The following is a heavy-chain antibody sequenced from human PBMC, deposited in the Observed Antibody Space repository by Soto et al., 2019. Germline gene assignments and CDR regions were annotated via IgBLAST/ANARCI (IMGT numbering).Heavy chain of an antibody. CDR1: EFTFSSYA. CDR2: ISYDGGHK. CDR3: ARVRDDRRTDY. J-gene: IGHJ4*02. Sequence: QVQLVESGGGVVHPERSLRLSCSASEFTFSSYAMHWVRQAPGKGLEWVAGISYDGGHKFYGDSVRGRFTISRDSSKTTVFLQMNSLRPEDTAVYYCARVRDDRRTDYWGQGTLVTVSS. V-gene: IGHV3-30-3*01. D-gene: IGHD3-9*01.